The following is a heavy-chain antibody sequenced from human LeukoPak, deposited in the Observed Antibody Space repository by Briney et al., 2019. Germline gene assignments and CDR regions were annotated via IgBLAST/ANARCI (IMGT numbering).Heavy chain of an antibody. CDR2: IISDGGIT. J-gene: IGHJ4*02. CDR1: GFTLSSYS. CDR3: VSFSGSSWYGFEY. Sequence: RRSLRLSCAASGFTLSSYSMHWGPEAPGEGLGWVSRIISDGGITSYADPVKGRFSISRDNAKNTLYLQMNSLRAADTAVYYCVSFSGSSWYGFEYWGEGALVTVSS. D-gene: IGHD6-13*01. V-gene: IGHV3-74*01.